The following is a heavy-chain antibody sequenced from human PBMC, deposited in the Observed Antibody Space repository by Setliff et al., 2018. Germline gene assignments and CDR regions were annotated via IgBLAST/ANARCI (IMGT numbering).Heavy chain of an antibody. CDR3: ARGVPYYNFWSGYYGQLHYFDY. CDR1: GGSISSSSYY. D-gene: IGHD3-3*01. V-gene: IGHV4-39*07. CDR2: VYSSGSP. J-gene: IGHJ4*02. Sequence: SETLSLTCTVSGGSISSSSYYWGWIRQPPGKGLEWIGSVYSSGSPYYNPSLKSRVTISMDTSKNQFSLKANSLTAADTAVYYCARGVPYYNFWSGYYGQLHYFDYWGQGTLVTVSS.